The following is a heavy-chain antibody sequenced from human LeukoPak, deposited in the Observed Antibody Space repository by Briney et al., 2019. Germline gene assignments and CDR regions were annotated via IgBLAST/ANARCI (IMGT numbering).Heavy chain of an antibody. Sequence: GGSLRLSCSASGFTFSSYAMHWVRQAPGKGLVWVSRINSDGRSTDYADSVEGRFTISRDNTKNTLYLQMNSLRVEDTAVYYCAHTVWSGNYFDYWGQGTLVTVSS. V-gene: IGHV3-74*01. J-gene: IGHJ4*02. CDR1: GFTFSSYA. CDR3: AHTVWSGNYFDY. CDR2: INSDGRST. D-gene: IGHD3-3*01.